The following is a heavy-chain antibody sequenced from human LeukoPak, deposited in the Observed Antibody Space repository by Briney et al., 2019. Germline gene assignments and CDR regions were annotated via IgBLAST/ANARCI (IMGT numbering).Heavy chain of an antibody. Sequence: GGSLRLSCAVSGFTFSSYWMSWVRQAPGKGLEWVANIKEDGTEKYYQDSVKGRFTISRDNAKNSLYLQMNSLRAEDTAVYYCARGKPWDNWFTSWGQGTLVTVSS. CDR3: ARGKPWDNWFTS. D-gene: IGHD7-27*01. J-gene: IGHJ5*01. CDR2: IKEDGTEK. V-gene: IGHV3-7*01. CDR1: GFTFSSYW.